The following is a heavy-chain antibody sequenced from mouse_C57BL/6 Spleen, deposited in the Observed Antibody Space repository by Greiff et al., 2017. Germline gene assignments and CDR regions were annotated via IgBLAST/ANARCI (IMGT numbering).Heavy chain of an antibody. Sequence: VQRVESGPELVKPGASVKISCKASGYAFSSSWMNWVKQRPGKGLEWIGRIYPGDGDTNYNGKFKGKATLTADKSSSTAYMQLSSLTSEDSAVYFCAVEDSNWEAWFAYWGQGTLVTVSA. CDR2: IYPGDGDT. CDR3: AVEDSNWEAWFAY. V-gene: IGHV1-82*01. CDR1: GYAFSSSW. J-gene: IGHJ3*01. D-gene: IGHD4-1*01.